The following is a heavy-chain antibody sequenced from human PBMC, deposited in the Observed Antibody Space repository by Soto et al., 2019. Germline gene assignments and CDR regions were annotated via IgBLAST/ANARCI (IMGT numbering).Heavy chain of an antibody. D-gene: IGHD1-26*01. Sequence: QVQLVESGGGVVQPGRSLRLSCATSGFTFKSYGMHWVRQAPGKGLEWVAVIWYDGSKKYYADSVKGRFTISRDDSKNTLYLQMSGLRGEYTAIYYCARDVGVVGATLDYWGQGTLVTVSS. CDR3: ARDVGVVGATLDY. J-gene: IGHJ4*02. V-gene: IGHV3-33*01. CDR2: IWYDGSKK. CDR1: GFTFKSYG.